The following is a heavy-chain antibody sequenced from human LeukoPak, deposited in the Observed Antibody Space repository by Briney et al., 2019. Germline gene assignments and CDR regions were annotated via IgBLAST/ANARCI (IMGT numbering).Heavy chain of an antibody. Sequence: SETQSLTCTVSGGSISSYYRSWIRQPPGKGLEWIGYIYYSGSTNYNPSLKSRVTISVDTSKNQFSLKLSSVTAADTAVYYCARAPSYYDILTGYYSAYMDVWGKGTTVTISS. V-gene: IGHV4-59*12. D-gene: IGHD3-9*01. CDR1: GGSISSYY. CDR3: ARAPSYYDILTGYYSAYMDV. CDR2: IYYSGST. J-gene: IGHJ6*03.